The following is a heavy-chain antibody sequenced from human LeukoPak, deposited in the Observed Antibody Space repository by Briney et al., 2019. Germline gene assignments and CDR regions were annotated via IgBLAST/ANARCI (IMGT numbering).Heavy chain of an antibody. CDR1: GFTFSVYD. CDR2: DGSKK. J-gene: IGHJ4*02. CDR3: VRDSLLRAIKPYFDH. V-gene: IGHV3-30*06. Sequence: GGSLRLSCTASGFTFSVYDLHWVRQAPGKGLEWVAVDGSKKRYADSVKGRFTISRDESTRTMYLQMSSLREEDTAVYYCVRDSLLRAIKPYFDHWGQGVLVTVSS.